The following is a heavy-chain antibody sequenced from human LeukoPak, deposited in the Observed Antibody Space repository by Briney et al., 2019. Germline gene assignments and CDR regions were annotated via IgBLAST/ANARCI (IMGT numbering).Heavy chain of an antibody. CDR2: MYHSGST. D-gene: IGHD2-2*01. V-gene: IGHV4-30-2*01. CDR1: GGSISSGGYS. J-gene: IGHJ5*02. CDR3: ARACCYCSSTSCYSASWFDP. Sequence: PSETLSLTCAVSGGSISSGGYSWSWIRQPPGKGLEWIGYMYHSGSTYYNPSLKSRVTISVDTSKNQFSLKLSSVTAADTAVYYCARACCYCSSTSCYSASWFDPWGQGTLVTVSS.